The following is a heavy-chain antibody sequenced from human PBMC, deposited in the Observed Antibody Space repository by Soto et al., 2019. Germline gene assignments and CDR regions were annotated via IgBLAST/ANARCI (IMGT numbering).Heavy chain of an antibody. J-gene: IGHJ6*03. CDR3: ARGGGDYYYYYYMDV. D-gene: IGHD3-10*01. Sequence: SETLSLTCTVSGGSISSSSYYWGWIRQPPGKGLEWIGSIYYSGSTYYNPSLKSRVTISVDTSKNQFSLKRSSVTAADRAVYYCARGGGDYYYYYYMDVWGKGTTVTVSS. CDR1: GGSISSSSYY. V-gene: IGHV4-39*01. CDR2: IYYSGST.